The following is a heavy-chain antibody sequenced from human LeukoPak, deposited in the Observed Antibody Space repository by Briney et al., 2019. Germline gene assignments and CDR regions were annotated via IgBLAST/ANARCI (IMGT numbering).Heavy chain of an antibody. CDR2: IYYSGST. CDR3: ARNLLGALEGYYFDY. D-gene: IGHD3-3*02. CDR1: GGSISRGGYY. Sequence: TLSLTCTVSGGSISRGGYYWSWNRQHPGKGLEWIGYIYYSGSTYYNPSLKSRVTISVDTSKNQFSLKLSSVTAADTAVYYCARNLLGALEGYYFDYWGQGTLVTVSS. J-gene: IGHJ4*02. V-gene: IGHV4-31*03.